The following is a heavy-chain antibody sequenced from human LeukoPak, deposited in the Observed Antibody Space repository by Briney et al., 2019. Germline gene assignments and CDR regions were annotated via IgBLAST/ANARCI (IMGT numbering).Heavy chain of an antibody. CDR2: IVGSSST. Sequence: GGSLRLSCAASGFTFSDFAMTWVRQAPGKGLEWVSSIVGSSSTYYADSLKCPFTISRDNAKNSLYLQMNSLRAEDTAVYYCARIGAGASRDYWGQGTLVTVSS. V-gene: IGHV3-69-1*01. D-gene: IGHD6-13*01. CDR1: GFTFSDFA. J-gene: IGHJ4*02. CDR3: ARIGAGASRDY.